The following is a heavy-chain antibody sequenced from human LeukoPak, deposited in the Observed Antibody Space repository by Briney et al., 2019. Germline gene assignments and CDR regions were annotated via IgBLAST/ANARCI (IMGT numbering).Heavy chain of an antibody. Sequence: GASVKVSCKASGYTFTNYYIHWVREAPGQGLEWMGIINPSSGSTSHAQKFQDRVTMTRDTSTSTLYLELSSLWSEDTAVYYCARGGSGSHYSPFDYWGQGTLVTVSS. D-gene: IGHD3-10*01. CDR2: INPSSGST. V-gene: IGHV1-46*01. CDR1: GYTFTNYY. CDR3: ARGGSGSHYSPFDY. J-gene: IGHJ4*02.